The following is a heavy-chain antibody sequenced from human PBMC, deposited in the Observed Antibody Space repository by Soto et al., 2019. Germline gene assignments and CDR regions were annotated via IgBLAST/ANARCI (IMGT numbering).Heavy chain of an antibody. D-gene: IGHD2-15*01. J-gene: IGHJ4*02. CDR2: IYYSGST. CDR1: GGSISSYY. V-gene: IGHV4-59*08. CDR3: ARYGSGECNRGSCYSPFDY. Sequence: SETLSLTCTVSGGSISSYYWSWIRQPPGKGLEWIGYIYYSGSTNYNPSLRSRVTISVDTSKNQFSLKLSSVTAADTAVYYCARYGSGECNRGSCYSPFDYWGQGTLVTVSS.